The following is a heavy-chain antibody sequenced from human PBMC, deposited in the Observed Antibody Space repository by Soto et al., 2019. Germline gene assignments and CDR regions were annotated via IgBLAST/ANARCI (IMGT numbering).Heavy chain of an antibody. CDR1: GFTFSSYP. CDR3: AKSGSGWYGDAFGI. J-gene: IGHJ3*02. D-gene: IGHD6-19*01. CDR2: ISGSGGST. Sequence: GSLRRSCADSGFTFSSYPMSWVRHAPGKGLEWVSAISGSGGSTYYADSVKGRFTISRDNSKNTLYLQMNSPRAEDTAVYYCAKSGSGWYGDAFGICGQGTMVTVSS. V-gene: IGHV3-23*01.